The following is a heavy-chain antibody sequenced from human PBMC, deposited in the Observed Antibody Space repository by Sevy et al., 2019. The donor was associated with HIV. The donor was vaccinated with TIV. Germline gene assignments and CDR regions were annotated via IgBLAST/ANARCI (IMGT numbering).Heavy chain of an antibody. CDR1: GYTLTCYY. CDR3: ARTAYYDILTGSEVRAFDI. D-gene: IGHD3-9*01. Sequence: ASVKVSCKASGYTLTCYYMHWVRQAPGQGLEWMGWINPNSGGTNYAQMFQGWVTMTRDTSISTAYMELSRLRSDDTAVYYCARTAYYDILTGSEVRAFDIWGQGTMVTVSS. CDR2: INPNSGGT. V-gene: IGHV1-2*04. J-gene: IGHJ3*02.